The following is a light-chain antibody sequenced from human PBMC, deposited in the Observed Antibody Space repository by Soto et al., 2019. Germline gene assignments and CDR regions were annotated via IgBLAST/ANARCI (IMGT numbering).Light chain of an antibody. Sequence: EIVLTQSPGSLSLSPGERATLSCRASQSVTSDYLAWYQQKPDQAPRLLIYGASRRATGIPDRFSGSGSGTDFTINISRLEPEDFAVDSCHHYGYGRDTFGKGTKLEI. J-gene: IGKJ2*01. CDR3: HHYGYGRDT. V-gene: IGKV3-20*01. CDR2: GAS. CDR1: QSVTSDY.